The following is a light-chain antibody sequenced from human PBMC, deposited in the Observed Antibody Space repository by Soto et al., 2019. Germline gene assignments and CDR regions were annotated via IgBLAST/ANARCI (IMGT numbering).Light chain of an antibody. V-gene: IGKV1-39*01. J-gene: IGKJ2*01. CDR3: QQSYSTRYT. CDR2: AAS. Sequence: DIQMTQSPSSLSASVGDRVPITCRASQSISSYLNWYQQKPGKAPKLLIYAASSLQSGVPSRFSGSGSGTEFTLTISSLQPEYFATYYGQQSYSTRYTFGQGTKLEIK. CDR1: QSISSY.